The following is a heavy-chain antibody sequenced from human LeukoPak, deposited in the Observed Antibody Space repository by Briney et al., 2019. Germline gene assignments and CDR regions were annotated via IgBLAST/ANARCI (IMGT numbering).Heavy chain of an antibody. V-gene: IGHV4-39*07. Sequence: SETLSLTCTVSGGSISSSSYYWGWIRQPPGKGLEWIGSIYHSGSTYYNPSLKSRVTISVDTSKNQFSLKLTSVTAADTAVYYCARAGGFTILRGAGNNWFDPWGQGTLVTVSS. D-gene: IGHD3-10*01. CDR2: IYHSGST. CDR1: GGSISSSSYY. CDR3: ARAGGFTILRGAGNNWFDP. J-gene: IGHJ5*02.